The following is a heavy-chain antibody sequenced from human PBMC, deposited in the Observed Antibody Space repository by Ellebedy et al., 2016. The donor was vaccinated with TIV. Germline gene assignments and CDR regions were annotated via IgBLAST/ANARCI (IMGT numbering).Heavy chain of an antibody. CDR3: ARNTQFRSPSCLDY. J-gene: IGHJ4*02. Sequence: PGGSLRLSCAASGFTFSSYAMSWVRQAPGKGLEWVSAISGSGGSTYYADSVKGRFTISRDNSKNTIYLQMNSLRADDTAVYYCARNTQFRSPSCLDYWGQGTLVTVSS. CDR1: GFTFSSYA. CDR2: ISGSGGST. V-gene: IGHV3-23*01. D-gene: IGHD2-2*01.